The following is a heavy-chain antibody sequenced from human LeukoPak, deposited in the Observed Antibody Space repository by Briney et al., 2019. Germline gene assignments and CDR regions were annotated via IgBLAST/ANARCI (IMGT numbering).Heavy chain of an antibody. CDR3: AELGITMIGGV. V-gene: IGHV3-30*04. Sequence: GGSLRLSCAASGFIFSNYALHWVRQAPGKGLEWVTVVLYDGETKYYADSVKGRFTISRDNAKNSLYLQMNSLRAEDTAVYYCAELGITMIGGVWGKGTTVTISS. J-gene: IGHJ6*04. D-gene: IGHD3-10*02. CDR2: VLYDGETK. CDR1: GFIFSNYA.